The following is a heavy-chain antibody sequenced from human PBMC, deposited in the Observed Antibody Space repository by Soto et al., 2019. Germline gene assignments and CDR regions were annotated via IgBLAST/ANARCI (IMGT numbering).Heavy chain of an antibody. Sequence: KEKEWVGRIRGKTNNYAATYAASVKDRFTISRDDSKNTAYLQMNSLKPEDTAVYYCAIFFFQAEDGIRDL. J-gene: IGHJ2*01. CDR2: IRGKTNNYAA. CDR3: AIFFFQAEDGIRDL. V-gene: IGHV3-73*01. D-gene: IGHD3-3*01.